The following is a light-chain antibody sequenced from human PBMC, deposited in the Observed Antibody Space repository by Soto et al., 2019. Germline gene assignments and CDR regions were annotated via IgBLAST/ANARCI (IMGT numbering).Light chain of an antibody. Sequence: DIVMNQTTLSLSVTPGQPASISCKSSHSLLHSDGKTYLYWYLQKPGQPPQLLIYDVSNRFSGLPDRFSGGGSGTDFALKISLVEAEDVELYYYMQSIQFPLTFGGGNNGEFQ. J-gene: IGKJ4*01. CDR3: MQSIQFPLT. CDR2: DVS. V-gene: IGKV2D-29*01. CDR1: HSLLHSDGKTY.